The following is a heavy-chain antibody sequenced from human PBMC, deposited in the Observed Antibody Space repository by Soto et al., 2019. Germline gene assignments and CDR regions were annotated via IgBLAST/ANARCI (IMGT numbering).Heavy chain of an antibody. J-gene: IGHJ5*02. D-gene: IGHD1-26*01. CDR3: ARDRSVGATPNSFDP. V-gene: IGHV1-69*01. CDR1: GGTFSSYA. CDR2: ISPIFGTA. Sequence: QVQLMQSGAEVKKPGSSVKVCCKASGGTFSSYALSWVRQAPGQGLEWMGGISPIFGTANYAQKVLGRVTNTADESKSTAYMELSSLRSEDTAVYYRARDRSVGATPNSFDPWGQGTMVTVSS.